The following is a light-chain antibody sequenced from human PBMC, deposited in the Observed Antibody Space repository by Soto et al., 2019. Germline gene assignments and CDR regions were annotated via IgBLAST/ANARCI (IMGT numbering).Light chain of an antibody. Sequence: EVVLTQSPGTLSLSPGERATLSCRASQSLGSTYLAWYQQKPGQAPRLLMYDASNRATGIPDRFSGSGSGKDFTLTISRLEPEDFAVYYCQQSGTSPTFGQGTKVEIK. J-gene: IGKJ1*01. CDR3: QQSGTSPT. CDR1: QSLGSTY. CDR2: DAS. V-gene: IGKV3-20*01.